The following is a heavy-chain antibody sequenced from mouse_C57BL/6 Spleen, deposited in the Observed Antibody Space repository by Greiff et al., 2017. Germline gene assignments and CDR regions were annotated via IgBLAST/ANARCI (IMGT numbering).Heavy chain of an antibody. CDR1: GYTFTSYG. CDR2: IYPRSGNT. Sequence: VKLVESGAELARPGASVKLSCKASGYTFTSYGISWVKQRTGQGLEWIGEIYPRSGNTYYNEKFKGKATLTADKSSSTASMELRSLTSEDSAVYFCARPSTGDYYFDYWGQGTTLTVSS. D-gene: IGHD1-1*01. J-gene: IGHJ2*01. V-gene: IGHV1-81*01. CDR3: ARPSTGDYYFDY.